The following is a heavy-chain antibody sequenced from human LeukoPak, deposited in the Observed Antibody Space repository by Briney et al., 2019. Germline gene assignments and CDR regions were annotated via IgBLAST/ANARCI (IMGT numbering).Heavy chain of an antibody. CDR3: ARVREDPWNSAPHAFDI. J-gene: IGHJ3*02. CDR2: LYHSGST. V-gene: IGHV4-38-2*02. CDR1: GYSISSGYY. D-gene: IGHD1-1*01. Sequence: SETLSLTCTVSGYSISSGYYWGWIRQPPGKGLEWIGSLYHSGSTYYNPSLKSRVAISVDTSKNQFSLKLSSVTAADTAVYYCARVREDPWNSAPHAFDIWGQGTMVTVSS.